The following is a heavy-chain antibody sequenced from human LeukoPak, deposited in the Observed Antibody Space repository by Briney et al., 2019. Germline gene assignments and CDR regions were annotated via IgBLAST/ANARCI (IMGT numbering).Heavy chain of an antibody. CDR3: AREYCSSTSCYYWFDP. V-gene: IGHV4-59*01. J-gene: IGHJ5*02. D-gene: IGHD2-2*01. CDR2: IYYSGST. CDR1: GGSISSYY. Sequence: SETLSLTCTVSGGSISSYYWSWIRQPPGRGLEWIGYIYYSGSTNYNPSLKSRVTISVDTSKNQFSLKLSSVTAADTAVYYCAREYCSSTSCYYWFDPWGQGTLVTVSS.